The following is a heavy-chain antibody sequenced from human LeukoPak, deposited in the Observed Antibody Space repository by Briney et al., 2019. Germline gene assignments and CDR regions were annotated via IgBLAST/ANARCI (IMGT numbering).Heavy chain of an antibody. Sequence: GGSLRLSCAASGFTLSSFWMSWFRQAPGKGLEWVGFIRSKPYGGTTEYAASVKGRFTISRDDSKSIAYLQMNSLKTEDTGVYYCTRGSDTVFGVSRDGFDYWGQGTLVTVSS. J-gene: IGHJ4*02. CDR2: IRSKPYGGTT. D-gene: IGHD3-3*01. V-gene: IGHV3-49*03. CDR3: TRGSDTVFGVSRDGFDY. CDR1: GFTLSSFW.